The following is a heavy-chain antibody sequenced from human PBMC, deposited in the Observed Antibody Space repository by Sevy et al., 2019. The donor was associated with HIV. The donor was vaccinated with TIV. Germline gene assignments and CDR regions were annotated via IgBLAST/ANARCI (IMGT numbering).Heavy chain of an antibody. D-gene: IGHD4-17*01. J-gene: IGHJ4*02. CDR2: ISYDGSNK. CDR3: ARADYGDYSGEFDY. V-gene: IGHV3-30-3*01. CDR1: GITFSSHA. Sequence: GGSLRLSCAASGITFSSHAMHWVRQAPGKGLEWVTIISYDGSNKYYADSVKGRLTISRDNSKNTLYLQMNSLIAEDTAVYYCARADYGDYSGEFDYWGQGTLVTVSS.